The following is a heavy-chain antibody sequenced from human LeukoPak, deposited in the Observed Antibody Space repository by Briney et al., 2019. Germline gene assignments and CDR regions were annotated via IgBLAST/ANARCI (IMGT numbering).Heavy chain of an antibody. CDR1: GFTVSSNY. Sequence: GGPLRLSCAASGFTVSSNYMSWVRQAPGKGLEWVSVIYSGGSTYYADSVKGRFTISRDNSKNTLYLQMNSLRAEDTAVYYCARGEGATDYLDYWGQGTLVTVSS. D-gene: IGHD1-26*01. CDR3: ARGEGATDYLDY. V-gene: IGHV3-53*01. CDR2: IYSGGST. J-gene: IGHJ4*02.